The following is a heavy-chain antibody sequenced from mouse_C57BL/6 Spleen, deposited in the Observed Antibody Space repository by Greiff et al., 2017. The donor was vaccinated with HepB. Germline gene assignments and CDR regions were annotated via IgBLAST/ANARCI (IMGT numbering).Heavy chain of an antibody. CDR3: ARSDDSGAMDY. V-gene: IGHV1-72*01. J-gene: IGHJ4*01. D-gene: IGHD1-3*01. Sequence: VQLQQPGAELVKPGASVKLSCKASGYPFTSYWMHWVKQRPGRGLEWIGRIDPTSGGTTYNEKFKSKATLTVDKTSSTAYIQRSSRTSEDSAVYYCARSDDSGAMDYWGQGTSVTVSS. CDR1: GYPFTSYW. CDR2: IDPTSGGT.